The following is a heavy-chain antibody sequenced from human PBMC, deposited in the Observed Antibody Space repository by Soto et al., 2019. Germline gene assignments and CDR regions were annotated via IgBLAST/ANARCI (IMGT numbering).Heavy chain of an antibody. CDR2: MSYDGTKK. CDR1: GFMFSTYG. CDR3: AKDYGHSVSGPHH. V-gene: IGHV3-30*18. D-gene: IGHD3-10*01. Sequence: QVQLAESGGGVVQPGRSLRLSCAASGFMFSTYGMHWVRQAPGKGLEWVAVMSYDGTKKYYVDSVKGRFNISRDNSKNTLFLQRNSLRPEDTAIYYCAKDYGHSVSGPHHWGQGTLVTVSS. J-gene: IGHJ5*02.